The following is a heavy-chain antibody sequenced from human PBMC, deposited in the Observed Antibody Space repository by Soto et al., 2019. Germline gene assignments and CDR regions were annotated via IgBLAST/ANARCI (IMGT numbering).Heavy chain of an antibody. J-gene: IGHJ3*02. CDR3: ARLPLGYCSGGSCYGAFDI. CDR1: GYSFTSHW. V-gene: IGHV5-51*01. CDR2: IYPGDSDT. D-gene: IGHD2-15*01. Sequence: GQSLKISCNGSGYSFTSHWIGCVRQMHRNGLEWMGIIYPGDSDTRYRPSFQGQVTISADKSISTAYLQWSSLKASDTAMYYCARLPLGYCSGGSCYGAFDIWGQGTMVTVSS.